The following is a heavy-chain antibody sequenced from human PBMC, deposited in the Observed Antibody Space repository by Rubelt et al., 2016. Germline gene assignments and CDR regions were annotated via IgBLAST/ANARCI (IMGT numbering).Heavy chain of an antibody. CDR1: GFTVSSNH. CDR2: ISGSGGST. V-gene: IGHV3-23*01. J-gene: IGHJ4*02. CDR3: AKDKGTSGYPLFDS. Sequence: CGGGLVQPGGSLRLSCAASGFTVSSNHMSWVRQAPGKGLEWVSTISGSGGSTYYADSVKGRFTISRDNSKNTLYLQMNSLRAEDTAIYHCAKDKGTSGYPLFDSWGQGLLVTVSS. D-gene: IGHD3-22*01.